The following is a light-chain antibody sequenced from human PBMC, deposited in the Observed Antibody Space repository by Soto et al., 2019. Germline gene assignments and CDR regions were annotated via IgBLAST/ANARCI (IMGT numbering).Light chain of an antibody. CDR1: QSVSSY. J-gene: IGKJ4*01. CDR2: DAS. Sequence: EILLLQSPAPLSLSPGERSTLSCMAIQSVSSYLAWYQQKPGQAPRLLIYDASNRATGIPARFSGSGSGTDFTLTISSLEPEDFAVYYCQQRSNWPPALTFGGGTKVDIK. CDR3: QQRSNWPPALT. V-gene: IGKV3-11*01.